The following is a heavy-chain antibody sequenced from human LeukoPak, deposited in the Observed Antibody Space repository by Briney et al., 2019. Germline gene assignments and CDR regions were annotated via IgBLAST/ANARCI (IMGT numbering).Heavy chain of an antibody. J-gene: IGHJ4*02. CDR3: AKAAIFGVAIDY. V-gene: IGHV3-9*01. CDR2: ISWNSGSI. CDR1: GFTFDDYA. Sequence: SLRLSCAASGFTFDDYAMRWVRQAPGKGLEWVSGISWNSGSIGYADSVKGRFTISRDNAKNSLYLQMNSLRAEDTALYYCAKAAIFGVAIDYWGQGTLVTVSS. D-gene: IGHD3-3*01.